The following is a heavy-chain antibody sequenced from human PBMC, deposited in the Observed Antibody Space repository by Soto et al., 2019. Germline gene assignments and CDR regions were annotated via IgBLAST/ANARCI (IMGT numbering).Heavy chain of an antibody. V-gene: IGHV4-31*01. J-gene: IGHJ4*02. CDR1: GGSISSGGYY. Sequence: QVQLQESGPGLVKPSQTLSLTCTVSGGSISSGGYYWSWIRQHPGKGLEWIGYIYYSGSTYYNPYLKIQVTISVDTSKNQFSQKVSSVTAADTAVYYCAREGGIVGATAADCWGQGTLVTVSS. CDR2: IYYSGST. D-gene: IGHD1-26*01. CDR3: AREGGIVGATAADC.